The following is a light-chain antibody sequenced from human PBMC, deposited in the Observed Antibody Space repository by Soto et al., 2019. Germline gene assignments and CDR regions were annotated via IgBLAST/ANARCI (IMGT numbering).Light chain of an antibody. CDR3: TSYTSTGTVI. CDR1: SSDVGGYNY. Sequence: QSALTQPASVSGSPGQSITISCIGSSSDVGGYNYVSWYQQHPGKAPKLLIYDVSGRPSGVSSRFSGSKSGNTASLTISGLQAEDEADYYCTSYTSTGTVIFGGGTKLTVL. CDR2: DVS. V-gene: IGLV2-14*01. J-gene: IGLJ2*01.